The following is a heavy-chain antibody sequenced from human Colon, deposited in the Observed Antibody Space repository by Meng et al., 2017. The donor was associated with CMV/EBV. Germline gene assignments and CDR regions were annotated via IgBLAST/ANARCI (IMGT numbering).Heavy chain of an antibody. J-gene: IGHJ4*02. CDR1: GFTFSSYA. V-gene: IGHV3-74*01. D-gene: IGHD4-23*01. Sequence: GETLMISCAASGFTFSSYAMSWVRQAPGKGLVWVSRVNSDGTSTSYADSVKGRFTISRDNAENTLYLQMNSLRAEDTAVYYCTRGNSHAHDYWGQGTLVTVSS. CDR2: VNSDGTST. CDR3: TRGNSHAHDY.